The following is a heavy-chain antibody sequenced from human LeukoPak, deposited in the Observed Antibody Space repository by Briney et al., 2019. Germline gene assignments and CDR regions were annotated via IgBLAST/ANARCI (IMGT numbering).Heavy chain of an antibody. J-gene: IGHJ3*02. CDR2: MNPNSGNT. Sequence: ASVKVSCKASGYTFTSYDINWVRQATGQGLEWMGWMNPNSGNTGYAQKFQGRVTMTRNTSISTACMELSSLRSEDTAVYYCARGFGSNDAFDIWGQGTMVTVSS. CDR1: GYTFTSYD. CDR3: ARGFGSNDAFDI. D-gene: IGHD3-10*01. V-gene: IGHV1-8*01.